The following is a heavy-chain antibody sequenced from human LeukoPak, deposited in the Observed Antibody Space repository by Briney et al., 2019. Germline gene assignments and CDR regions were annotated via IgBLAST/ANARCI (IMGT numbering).Heavy chain of an antibody. D-gene: IGHD6-19*01. CDR1: GYRFTNYW. CDR2: FSPGDSDS. Sequence: GGSLEISCQGSGYRFTNYWIGWVRQMPGKELEGMGIFSPGDSDSRYSPSFRGQVTISADNSISTVYLQWSSLKASDTAMYYCARLASAWNFDYWGQGTLVTVSS. CDR3: ARLASAWNFDY. J-gene: IGHJ4*02. V-gene: IGHV5-51*01.